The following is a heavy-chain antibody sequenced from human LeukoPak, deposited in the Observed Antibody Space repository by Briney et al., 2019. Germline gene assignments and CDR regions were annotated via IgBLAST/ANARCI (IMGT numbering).Heavy chain of an antibody. Sequence: GGSLRLSCAASGFTFSSYAMSWVRQAPGKGLEWVSTISGSGGSTYYADSVKGRFTISRDNSKNTLYLQMNSLRAEDTAVYYCAKGLLAYCSGGSCYLFDYWGQGTPVTVSS. CDR3: AKGLLAYCSGGSCYLFDY. V-gene: IGHV3-23*01. CDR1: GFTFSSYA. D-gene: IGHD2-15*01. J-gene: IGHJ4*02. CDR2: ISGSGGST.